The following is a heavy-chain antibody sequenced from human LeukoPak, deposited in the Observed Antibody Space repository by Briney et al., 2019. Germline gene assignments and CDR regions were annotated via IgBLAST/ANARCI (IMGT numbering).Heavy chain of an antibody. D-gene: IGHD6-13*01. CDR1: GGSISSYY. CDR2: IYYSGST. J-gene: IGHJ6*02. Sequence: PSETLSLTCTVSGGSISSYYWSWIRQPPGKGLEWIGYIYYSGSTNYNPSLKSRVTISVDTSKNQFSLKLSSVTAADTAVYYCARDSLAAAGVYYYYCCMDVWGQGTTVTVSS. V-gene: IGHV4-59*01. CDR3: ARDSLAAAGVYYYYCCMDV.